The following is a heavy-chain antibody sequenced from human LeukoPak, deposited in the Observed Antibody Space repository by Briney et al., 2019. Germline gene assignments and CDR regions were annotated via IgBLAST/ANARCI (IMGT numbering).Heavy chain of an antibody. D-gene: IGHD1-14*01. V-gene: IGHV4-59*01. Sequence: PSETLSLTCTVSGDSFRTFYWSWLRQPPGKGLEWIGFVFHTGSTNYTPSLKSRVTISVDTSKNQFSLKLSSVTAADTAVYYCARYPENRVPPYYFDYWGQGTLVTVSS. CDR1: GDSFRTFY. J-gene: IGHJ4*02. CDR3: ARYPENRVPPYYFDY. CDR2: VFHTGST.